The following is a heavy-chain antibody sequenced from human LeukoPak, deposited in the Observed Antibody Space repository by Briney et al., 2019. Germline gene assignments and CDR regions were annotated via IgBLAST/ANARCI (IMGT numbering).Heavy chain of an antibody. CDR3: ARSGYSSSWYGVGFNWFDP. V-gene: IGHV4-38-2*02. D-gene: IGHD6-13*01. CDR1: GYSISSGYY. CDR2: IYHSGST. Sequence: SETLSLTCTVSGYSISSGYYWGWIRQPPGKGLEWIGSIYHSGSTYYNPSLKSRVTISVDTSKNQFSLKLSSVTAADTAVYYCARSGYSSSWYGVGFNWFDPRGQGTLVTVSS. J-gene: IGHJ5*02.